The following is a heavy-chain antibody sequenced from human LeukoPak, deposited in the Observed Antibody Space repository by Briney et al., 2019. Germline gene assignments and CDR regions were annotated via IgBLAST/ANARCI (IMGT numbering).Heavy chain of an antibody. CDR1: GFTFSNYS. J-gene: IGHJ4*02. CDR3: ARGGFYDTSGPTHY. CDR2: ISISSRYI. D-gene: IGHD3-22*01. V-gene: IGHV3-21*01. Sequence: GGSLRLSCAASGFTFSNYSMTWVRQAPGKGLEWVSSISISSRYIYYADSLKGRFTISRDDAKNSLYLQMNSLRAEDSAVYYCARGGFYDTSGPTHYWGQGTLVTVSS.